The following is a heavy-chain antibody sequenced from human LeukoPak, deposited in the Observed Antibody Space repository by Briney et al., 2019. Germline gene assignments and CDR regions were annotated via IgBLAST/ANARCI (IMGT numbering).Heavy chain of an antibody. Sequence: GGSLRLSCAASGFTFSSYAMHWVRQAPGKGLEYVSAISSNGGSTYYANSVKGRFTISRDNSKNTLYLQMGSLRAEDMAVYYCARDLLRYCSSTSCYGMVDWGQGTLVTVSS. CDR1: GFTFSSYA. V-gene: IGHV3-64*01. CDR2: ISSNGGST. CDR3: ARDLLRYCSSTSCYGMVD. J-gene: IGHJ4*02. D-gene: IGHD2-2*01.